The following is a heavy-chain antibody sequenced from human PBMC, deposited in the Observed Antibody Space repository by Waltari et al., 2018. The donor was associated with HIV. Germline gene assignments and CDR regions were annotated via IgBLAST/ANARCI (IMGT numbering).Heavy chain of an antibody. D-gene: IGHD5-12*01. J-gene: IGHJ6*02. CDR2: MSGSGGST. CDR3: AKDPMDIVATINYYGMDV. V-gene: IGHV3-23*01. CDR1: GFTFSSYA. Sequence: EVQLLESGGGLVQPGGSLRLSCAASGFTFSSYAMSWVRQAPGKGLGWVSAMSGSGGSTYYADSVKGRLTISRDNSNNTLYLQMNSLRAEDTAVYYCAKDPMDIVATINYYGMDVWGQGTTVTVSS.